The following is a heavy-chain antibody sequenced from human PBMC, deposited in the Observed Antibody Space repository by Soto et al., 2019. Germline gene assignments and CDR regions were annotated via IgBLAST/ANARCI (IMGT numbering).Heavy chain of an antibody. CDR2: VAHDGITK. CDR1: GFSFSDHA. CDR3: VRDRDWAFDI. J-gene: IGHJ3*02. V-gene: IGHV3-30-3*01. Sequence: PGGSLRLSCAASGFSFSDHAMHWVRRAPGKGLEWVALVAHDGITKYYAGSVRGRFTISRDEARNSVYLQLNSLRDEDTAVYYCVRDRDWAFDIWGQGTMVT. D-gene: IGHD3-9*01.